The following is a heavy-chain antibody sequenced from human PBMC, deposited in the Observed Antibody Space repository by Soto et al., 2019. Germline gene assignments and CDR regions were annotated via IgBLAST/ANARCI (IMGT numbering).Heavy chain of an antibody. CDR1: GFTFSSYN. Sequence: GGSLRLSCAASGFTFSSYNMNWVRQAPGKGLEWVSYISGSSSTIYYADSVKGRFTISRDNAKNSLSLQMNSLRGGDTAVYFCARDSLHCSGGSCYSLFDNWGQGTLVTVSS. CDR3: ARDSLHCSGGSCYSLFDN. CDR2: ISGSSSTI. J-gene: IGHJ4*02. D-gene: IGHD2-15*01. V-gene: IGHV3-48*01.